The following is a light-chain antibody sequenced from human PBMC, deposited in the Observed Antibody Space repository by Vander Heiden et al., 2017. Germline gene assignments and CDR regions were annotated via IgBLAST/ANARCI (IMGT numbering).Light chain of an antibody. J-gene: IGKJ4*01. CDR2: GAS. V-gene: IGKV3-20*01. CDR1: QSVSSSY. Sequence: EIVLTHSPGTLSLSPGERAPLSCRASQSVSSSYLAWYQQKPGQAPRLLIYGASSRATGIPDRFSGSGSGTDFTLTISRLEPEDFAVYYCQQYKTFGGGTKVEIK. CDR3: QQYKT.